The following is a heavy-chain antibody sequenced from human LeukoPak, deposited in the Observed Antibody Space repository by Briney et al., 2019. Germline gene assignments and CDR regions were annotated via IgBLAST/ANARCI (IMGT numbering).Heavy chain of an antibody. CDR1: GGSISSYY. CDR2: INHSGST. Sequence: SETLSLTCTVSGGSISSYYWSWIRQPPGKGLEWIGEINHSGSTNYNPSLKSRVTMSVDTSKNQFSLKLSSVTAADTAVYYCARADPAKDTDYWGQGTLVTVSS. V-gene: IGHV4-34*01. CDR3: ARADPAKDTDY. D-gene: IGHD5-18*01. J-gene: IGHJ4*02.